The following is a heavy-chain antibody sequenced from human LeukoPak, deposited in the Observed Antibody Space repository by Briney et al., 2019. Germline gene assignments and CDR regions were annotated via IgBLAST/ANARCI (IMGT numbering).Heavy chain of an antibody. CDR1: GFTFSHYY. CDR3: AKDVGPFDY. CDR2: ISSSGSTI. V-gene: IGHV3-11*01. Sequence: PGGSLRLSCVASGFTFSHYYMTWIRQAPGKGLEWVSDISSSGSTIYYADSVKGRFTISRDNSKNTLYLQMNSLRAEDTAVYYCAKDVGPFDYWGQGTLVTVSS. J-gene: IGHJ4*02.